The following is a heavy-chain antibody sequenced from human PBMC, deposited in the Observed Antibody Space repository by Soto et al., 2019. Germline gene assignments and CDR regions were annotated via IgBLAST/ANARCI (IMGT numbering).Heavy chain of an antibody. CDR2: IGDSEGETT. D-gene: IGHD2-15*01. J-gene: IGHJ5*01. CDR3: AKGYGGGGRCSDLDNGFDS. V-gene: IGHV3-23*01. Sequence: EVQLLESGGGLVQPGGSLRLSCAASGFTFSTYAMTWVRQAPGKGPEWVSRIGDSEGETTHYADSVKGRFTISRDNAKNTLYRQMNSLRVEARGIYFWAKGYGGGGRCSDLDNGFDSWGQGTGVTVSS. CDR1: GFTFSTYA.